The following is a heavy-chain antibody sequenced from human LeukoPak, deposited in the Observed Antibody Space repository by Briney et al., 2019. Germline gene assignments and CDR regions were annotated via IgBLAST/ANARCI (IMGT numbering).Heavy chain of an antibody. D-gene: IGHD1-7*01. V-gene: IGHV3-48*03. CDR1: GFTFSSYE. CDR2: ISSSGSTI. CDR3: AMKATGTTYFDY. J-gene: IGHJ4*02. Sequence: EPGGSLRLSCAASGFTFSSYEMNWVRQAPGKGLEWVSYISSSGSTIYYADSVKGRFTISRDNAKNSLYLQMNSLRAEDTAVYYCAMKATGTTYFDYWGQGTLVTVSS.